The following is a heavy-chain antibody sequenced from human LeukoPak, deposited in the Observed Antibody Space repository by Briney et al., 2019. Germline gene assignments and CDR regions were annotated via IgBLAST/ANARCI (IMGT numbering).Heavy chain of an antibody. CDR1: GFTVSSNY. Sequence: GGSLRLSCAASGFTVSSNYMSWVRQAPGKGLEWVSVIYSGGSTYYADSVKGRFTISRDNSKNTLYLQVNGLRAEDTAVYYCARKSSGYYAVFDYWGQGTLVTVSS. J-gene: IGHJ4*02. CDR3: ARKSSGYYAVFDY. D-gene: IGHD3-22*01. CDR2: IYSGGST. V-gene: IGHV3-66*01.